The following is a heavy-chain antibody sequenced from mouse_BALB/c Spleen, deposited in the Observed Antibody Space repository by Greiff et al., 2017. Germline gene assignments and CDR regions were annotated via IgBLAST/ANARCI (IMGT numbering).Heavy chain of an antibody. CDR2: SRNKANDYTT. D-gene: IGHD2-4*01. J-gene: IGHJ1*01. CDR3: AIDYYDYLDV. Sequence: EVKLVESGGGLVQPGGSLRLSCATSGFTFSDFYMEWVRQPPGKRLEWIAASRNKANDYTTEYSASVKGRFIVSRDTSQSILYLQMNALRAEDTAIYYCAIDYYDYLDVWGAGTTVTVSS. V-gene: IGHV7-1*02. CDR1: GFTFSDFY.